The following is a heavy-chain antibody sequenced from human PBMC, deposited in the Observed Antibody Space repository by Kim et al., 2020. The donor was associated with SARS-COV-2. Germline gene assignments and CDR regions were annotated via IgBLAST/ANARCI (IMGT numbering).Heavy chain of an antibody. Sequence: GGSLRLSCAASGFTFSSYAMSWVRQAPGKGLEWVSAISGSGGSTYYADSVKGRFTISRDNSKNTLYLQMNSLRAEETAVYYCAKSTGCCYKFGGYYWGQGTLVTVSS. D-gene: IGHD3-10*01. CDR1: GFTFSSYA. CDR2: ISGSGGST. V-gene: IGHV3-23*01. CDR3: AKSTGCCYKFGGYY. J-gene: IGHJ4*02.